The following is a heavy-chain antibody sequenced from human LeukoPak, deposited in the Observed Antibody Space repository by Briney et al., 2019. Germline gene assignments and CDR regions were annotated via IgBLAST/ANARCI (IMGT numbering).Heavy chain of an antibody. D-gene: IGHD3-10*01. V-gene: IGHV1-24*01. CDR2: FDPEDGET. CDR1: GYTLTELS. CDR3: ATGLRVFTAHCFQH. Sequence: GASVKVSCKVSGYTLTELSMHWVRQAPGKGLEWMGGFDPEDGETIYPQKFQGRVTMTEDTSTDTAYMELSSLRSEDTAVYYCATGLRVFTAHCFQHWGQGTLVTVSS. J-gene: IGHJ1*01.